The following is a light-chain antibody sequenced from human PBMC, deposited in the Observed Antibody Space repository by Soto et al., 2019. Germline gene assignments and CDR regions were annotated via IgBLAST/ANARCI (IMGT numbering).Light chain of an antibody. CDR2: DAS. J-gene: IGKJ4*01. CDR3: QQRSNWPST. Sequence: EIVLTQSPATLSLSPGNRATLSCRASQSVSGYLARYQQKPGQAPRLLIYDASNRATGIPARFSGSGSGTDFTLTITSLEPEDFAVYYCQQRSNWPSTFGGGTKVEI. CDR1: QSVSGY. V-gene: IGKV3-11*01.